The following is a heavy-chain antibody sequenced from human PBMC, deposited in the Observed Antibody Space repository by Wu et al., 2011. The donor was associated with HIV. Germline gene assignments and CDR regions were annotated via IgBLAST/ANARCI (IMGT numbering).Heavy chain of an antibody. J-gene: IGHJ4*02. D-gene: IGHD4-17*01. CDR1: GGTFNSYA. V-gene: IGHV1-69*11. CDR3: ATLGDYGEVDY. Sequence: QVQLVQSGAEVKKPGSSVKVSCKASGGTFNSYAISWVRQAPGQGLEWMGRIIPILGTTNYAQKFQGRISIIADESTSTAYMELSNLRSEDTAVYYCATLGDYGEVDYWGQGTLVIVSS. CDR2: IIPILGTT.